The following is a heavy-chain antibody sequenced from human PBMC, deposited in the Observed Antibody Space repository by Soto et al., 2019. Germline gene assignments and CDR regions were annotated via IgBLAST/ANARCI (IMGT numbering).Heavy chain of an antibody. CDR2: INAGNGNT. CDR3: ARYSRGWWGDNWFDP. CDR1: GYTFTSCA. D-gene: IGHD6-19*01. V-gene: IGHV1-3*01. J-gene: IGHJ5*02. Sequence: GASLKVSCKASGYTFTSCAMHWVRQAPGQRLEWMGWINAGNGNTKYSQKFQGRVTITRDTSASTAYMELSSLRSEDTAVYYCARYSRGWWGDNWFDPWGQGTLVTVPS.